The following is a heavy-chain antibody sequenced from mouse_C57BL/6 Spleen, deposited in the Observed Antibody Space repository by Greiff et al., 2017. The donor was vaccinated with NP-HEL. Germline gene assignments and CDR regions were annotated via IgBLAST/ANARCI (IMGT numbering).Heavy chain of an antibody. CDR1: GFTFSSYT. V-gene: IGHV5-9*01. D-gene: IGHD2-4*01. CDR2: ISGGGGNT. J-gene: IGHJ2*01. CDR3: ARTNYDVFFDY. Sequence: EVQRVESGGGLVKPGGSLKLSCAASGFTFSSYTMSWVRQTPEKRLEWVATISGGGGNTYYPDSVKGRFTISRDNAKNTLYLQMSSLRAEDTALYYCARTNYDVFFDYWGQGTTLTVSS.